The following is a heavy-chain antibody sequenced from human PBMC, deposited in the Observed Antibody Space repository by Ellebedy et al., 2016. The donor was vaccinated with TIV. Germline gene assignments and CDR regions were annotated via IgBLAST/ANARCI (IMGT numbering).Heavy chain of an antibody. V-gene: IGHV3-53*01. CDR3: VSRPRG. D-gene: IGHD3-10*01. J-gene: IGHJ4*02. Sequence: PGGSLRLSCAASGFTVSNNYMSRVRQAPGKGLEWVSLIYSGGSTHYADSVKGRFTISRDNSKNTLYLQMNSLSPEDTAVYYCVSRPRGWGQGTLVTVSS. CDR1: GFTVSNNY. CDR2: IYSGGST.